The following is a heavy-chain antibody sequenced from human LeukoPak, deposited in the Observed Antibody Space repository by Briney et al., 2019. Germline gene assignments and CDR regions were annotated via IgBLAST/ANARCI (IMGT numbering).Heavy chain of an antibody. Sequence: RPSETLSLTCTISGGSISSSGYYWGWIRQPPGKGLEWIGSIYYSGSTYYNPSLKSRITISVDTSKNQFSLKLSSVTAADTAVYYCARRVSDPLKVDYWGQGTLVTVSS. CDR3: ARRVSDPLKVDY. CDR1: GGSISSSGYY. D-gene: IGHD3-22*01. V-gene: IGHV4-39*01. J-gene: IGHJ4*02. CDR2: IYYSGST.